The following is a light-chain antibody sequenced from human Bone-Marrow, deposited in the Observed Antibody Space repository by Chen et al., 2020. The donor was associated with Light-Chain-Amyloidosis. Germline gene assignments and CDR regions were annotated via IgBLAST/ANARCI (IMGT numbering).Light chain of an antibody. CDR2: DDS. Sequence: SYVLTQPSSVSVAPGQTATIACGGNNIGSTSVHWYQQTPGQAPLLVVYDDSDRPSVIPERLSGSNSGNTATLTISRVEAGDEADYYCQVWDRSSDRPVFGGGTNLTVL. CDR1: NIGSTS. J-gene: IGLJ3*02. V-gene: IGLV3-21*02. CDR3: QVWDRSSDRPV.